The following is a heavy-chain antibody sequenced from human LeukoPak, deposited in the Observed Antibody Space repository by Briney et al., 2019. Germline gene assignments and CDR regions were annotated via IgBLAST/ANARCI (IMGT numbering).Heavy chain of an antibody. CDR3: ARGPTYYYDSSGYYPLDY. CDR2: IIPIFGTA. CDR1: GGTFSSYA. D-gene: IGHD3-22*01. Sequence: SVKVSCKASGGTFSSYAISWVRQAPGQGLEWMGGIIPIFGTANYAQKFQGRVTITADESTSTAYMELSSLRSEDTAVYYCARGPTYYYDSSGYYPLDYWGQGTLVTVSS. J-gene: IGHJ4*02. V-gene: IGHV1-69*13.